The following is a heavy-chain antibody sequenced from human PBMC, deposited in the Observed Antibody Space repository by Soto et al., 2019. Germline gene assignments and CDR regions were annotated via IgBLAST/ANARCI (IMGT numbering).Heavy chain of an antibody. Sequence: PGESLKISCKCSGYSFDGFWIGWVRQMPDKGLQWMGLIHPDDSDTIYRPSFQGHVTISADKSISTTCLRWSSLKASDTAIYFCARLYAVVPSASNWFDSWGQGTLVTVSS. J-gene: IGHJ5*01. D-gene: IGHD3-3*01. CDR1: GYSFDGFW. CDR3: ARLYAVVPSASNWFDS. V-gene: IGHV5-51*01. CDR2: IHPDDSDT.